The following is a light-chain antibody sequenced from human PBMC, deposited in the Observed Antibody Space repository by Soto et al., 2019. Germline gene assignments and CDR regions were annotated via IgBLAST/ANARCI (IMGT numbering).Light chain of an antibody. V-gene: IGKV4-1*01. Sequence: DIVMTQSPDFLAVSLGERATINCKSSQSVLYSSNNKNYLTWYQQKPGQPPQLLIYWASTRESGVPDRFSGSGSGTDFTLTISSLQAEDVAVYYCHQYYSPPYTFGQGTKLEIK. J-gene: IGKJ2*01. CDR3: HQYYSPPYT. CDR1: QSVLYSSNNKNY. CDR2: WAS.